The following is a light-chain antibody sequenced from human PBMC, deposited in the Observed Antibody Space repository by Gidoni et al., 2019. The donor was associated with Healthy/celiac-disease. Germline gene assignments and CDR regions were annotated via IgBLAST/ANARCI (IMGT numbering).Light chain of an antibody. Sequence: DIQMTQSPSSLSASVGDRVTITCRASQIISNYLNWYQQKPGKAPKVLIYAASSLQSGVPSRFSGSGSGTDFTLTISSLQPEDFAIYYCQQSYSAPQTFGQGTKVEIK. CDR2: AAS. V-gene: IGKV1-39*01. CDR1: QIISNY. J-gene: IGKJ1*01. CDR3: QQSYSAPQT.